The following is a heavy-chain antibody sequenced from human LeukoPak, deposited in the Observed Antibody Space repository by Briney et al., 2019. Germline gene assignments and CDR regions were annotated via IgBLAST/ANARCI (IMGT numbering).Heavy chain of an antibody. CDR3: AKDGDIAAADYYFDY. CDR1: GFTFSTYA. CDR2: ISYDGRDK. D-gene: IGHD6-13*01. V-gene: IGHV3-30*04. Sequence: GRSLRLSCAASGFTFSTYAIHWVRQAPGKGLEWVAVISYDGRDKHHADSVKGRFTISRDNSKNTLYLQMNSLGAEDTAVYYCAKDGDIAAADYYFDYWGQGTLVTVSS. J-gene: IGHJ4*02.